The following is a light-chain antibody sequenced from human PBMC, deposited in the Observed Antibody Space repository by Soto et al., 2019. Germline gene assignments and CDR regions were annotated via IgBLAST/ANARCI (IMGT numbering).Light chain of an antibody. CDR3: QHYGTSPLT. J-gene: IGKJ3*01. Sequence: DIVLTQSPGTLSLSPWERATLSCSASQSISSGYLAWYQQKPGQAPRLLIYDASSRATGIPDRFSGSGSGTHFTLTISRLEAEDFAVYYCQHYGTSPLTLGPGTKVDIK. CDR2: DAS. CDR1: QSISSGY. V-gene: IGKV3-20*01.